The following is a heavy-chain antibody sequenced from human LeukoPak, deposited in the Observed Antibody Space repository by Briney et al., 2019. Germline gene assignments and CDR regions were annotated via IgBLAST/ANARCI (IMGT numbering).Heavy chain of an antibody. Sequence: ASVKVSCKTSGYTFTSYYVSWVRQAPGQGLEWMGWISGYNAKTHYVQKFQGRVTMTIDTSTTTAYMELRSLTSDDTAVYYCARVRDYYDRSDYSDYWGQGTLVTVSS. V-gene: IGHV1-18*04. CDR3: ARVRDYYDRSDYSDY. D-gene: IGHD3-22*01. CDR1: GYTFTSYY. J-gene: IGHJ4*02. CDR2: ISGYNAKT.